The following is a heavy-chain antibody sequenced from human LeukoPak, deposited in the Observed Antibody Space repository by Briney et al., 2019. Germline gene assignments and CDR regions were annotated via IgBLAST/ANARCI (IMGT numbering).Heavy chain of an antibody. CDR3: ARSRVYLGVDFDS. CDR1: GYSISSGYY. CDR2: IYTSGST. D-gene: IGHD3-16*02. J-gene: IGHJ4*02. Sequence: PSETLSLTCTVSGYSISSGYYWGWIRQPAGKGLEWVGRIYTSGSTNYNPSLKSRVTMSVDPSKNQFSLKLMSVTAADTAVYYCARSRVYLGVDFDSWGQGTPVTVSS. V-gene: IGHV4-4*07.